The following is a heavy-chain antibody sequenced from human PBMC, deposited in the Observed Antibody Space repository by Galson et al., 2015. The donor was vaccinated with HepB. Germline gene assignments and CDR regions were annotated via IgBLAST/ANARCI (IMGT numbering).Heavy chain of an antibody. Sequence: SLRLSCAASGLIVSYNYMSWVRQAPGKGLEWVSVIYSGGTTYYADSVKGRFTISRDNSKNTLYLQMNSLRAEDTAVYYCGGEQLWYDYWGQGTLVTVSS. J-gene: IGHJ4*02. D-gene: IGHD5-18*01. CDR1: GLIVSYNY. V-gene: IGHV3-53*01. CDR2: IYSGGTT. CDR3: GGEQLWYDY.